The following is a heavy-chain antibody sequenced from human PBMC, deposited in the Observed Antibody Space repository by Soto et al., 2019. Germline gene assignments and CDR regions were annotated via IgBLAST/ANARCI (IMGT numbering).Heavy chain of an antibody. CDR2: ISPYTDDP. CDR3: ARVIPGPEAWFHP. J-gene: IGHJ5*02. Sequence: QGQLVQSGVEVRKPGASVKVSCTASGNTFTNFGVTWVRQAPGQGLEWMGWISPYTDDPSYAQKFQGRVTMTIDTSTSTAYLDLRRLTSDDTAVYYCARVIPGPEAWFHPWGQGTLVTVSS. D-gene: IGHD2-2*01. V-gene: IGHV1-18*01. CDR1: GNTFTNFG.